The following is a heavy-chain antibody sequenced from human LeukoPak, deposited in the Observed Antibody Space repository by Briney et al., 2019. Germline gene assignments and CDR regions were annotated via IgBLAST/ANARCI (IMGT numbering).Heavy chain of an antibody. CDR1: GFTFSSYG. J-gene: IGHJ6*04. Sequence: GGSLRLSCAASGFTFSSYGMHWVRQAPGKGLEWVAVISYDGSNKYYADSAKGRFTISRDNSKNTLYLQMNSLRAEDTAVYYCAKDLSPWLLFGSLGMDVWGKGTTVTVSS. V-gene: IGHV3-30*18. D-gene: IGHD3-3*01. CDR2: ISYDGSNK. CDR3: AKDLSPWLLFGSLGMDV.